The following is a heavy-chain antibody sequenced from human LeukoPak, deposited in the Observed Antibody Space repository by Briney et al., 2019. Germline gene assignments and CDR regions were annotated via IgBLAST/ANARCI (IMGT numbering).Heavy chain of an antibody. V-gene: IGHV3-30*18. D-gene: IGHD1-26*01. J-gene: IGHJ4*02. CDR3: TKAPRDNGIDC. CDR1: GFTFSSSD. Sequence: GGSLRLSCAASGFTFSSSDMHWVRQAPGKGPEWVASISYDGRYKYYAGSVKGRFTISRDNSKNTVYLQMNSLTADDTTVYYCTKAPRDNGIDCWGQGTLVTVSS. CDR2: ISYDGRYK.